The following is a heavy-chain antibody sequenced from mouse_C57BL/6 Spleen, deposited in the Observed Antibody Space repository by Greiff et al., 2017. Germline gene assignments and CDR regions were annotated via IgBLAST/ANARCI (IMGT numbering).Heavy chain of an antibody. Sequence: VQLQESGPGLVKPGASVKLSCKASGYTFTSYDINWVKQRPGQGLEWIGWIYPRAGSTKYNEKFKGQATLAVETSSSTAYMELHSLTSEDSAVYFCARCYGSSYGYFDVWGTGTTVTVSS. CDR3: ARCYGSSYGYFDV. J-gene: IGHJ1*03. V-gene: IGHV1-85*01. D-gene: IGHD1-1*01. CDR2: IYPRAGST. CDR1: GYTFTSYD.